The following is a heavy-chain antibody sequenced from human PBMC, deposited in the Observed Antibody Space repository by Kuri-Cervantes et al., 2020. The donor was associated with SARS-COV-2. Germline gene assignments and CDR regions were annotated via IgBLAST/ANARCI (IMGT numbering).Heavy chain of an antibody. V-gene: IGHV3-15*01. CDR3: TTGSVRGQWLEPRRHDGFDL. D-gene: IGHD6-19*01. CDR1: GGIFSNAW. Sequence: GGSLRLSCAASGGIFSNAWMSWVRQAPGKGLGWIGRIKSRADGGTRDYVAPVKGRFTLSRDDSTNTPYLQMNSLKTEDTAVYYCTTGSVRGQWLEPRRHDGFDLWGQGTMVTVSS. J-gene: IGHJ3*01. CDR2: IKSRADGGTR.